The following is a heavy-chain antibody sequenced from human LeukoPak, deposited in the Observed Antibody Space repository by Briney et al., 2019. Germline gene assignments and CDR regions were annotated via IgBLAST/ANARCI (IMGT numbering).Heavy chain of an antibody. CDR3: ARLGPHLDF. CDR1: GGSISSGGYS. V-gene: IGHV4-30-2*01. J-gene: IGHJ4*02. CDR2: ISHSGPT. D-gene: IGHD7-27*01. Sequence: TLSLTCAVSGGSISSGGYSWTWIRQPPGKGLEWIGSISHSGPTSYSPSLESRVTISVDTSKNQFSLKLTSVTAADTAVYYCARLGPHLDFWGQGTLVTVSS.